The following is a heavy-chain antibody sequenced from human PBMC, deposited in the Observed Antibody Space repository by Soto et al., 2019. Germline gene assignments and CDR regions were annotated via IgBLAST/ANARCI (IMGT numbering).Heavy chain of an antibody. Sequence: GASVKVSCKASGYTFTSYAIHWLRQAPGQTLEWMGWINAGNGNTKYSDNFQGRVTITRDTSASTAYMELSSLIFEDTAVYYCAKDFDYYYYAMDVWGQGTTVTVS. V-gene: IGHV1-3*01. CDR1: GYTFTSYA. J-gene: IGHJ6*02. CDR2: INAGNGNT. CDR3: AKDFDYYYYAMDV.